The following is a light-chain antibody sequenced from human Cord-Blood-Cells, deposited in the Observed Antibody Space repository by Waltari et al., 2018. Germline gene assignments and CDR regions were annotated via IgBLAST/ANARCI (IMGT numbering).Light chain of an antibody. Sequence: EIVLTQSTGTLSLSPGERATLSCRASQSVSSSYLAWYQQKPGQAPRLLIYGASSRATGIPDRFSGSGSVTDFTVTISRLEPEDFAVYYCHQYGISPFTFGPGTKVDIK. CDR1: QSVSSSY. J-gene: IGKJ3*01. CDR2: GAS. CDR3: HQYGISPFT. V-gene: IGKV3-20*01.